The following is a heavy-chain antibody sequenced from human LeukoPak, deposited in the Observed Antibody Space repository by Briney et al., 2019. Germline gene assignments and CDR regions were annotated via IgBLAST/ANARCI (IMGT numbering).Heavy chain of an antibody. J-gene: IGHJ6*02. D-gene: IGHD1-26*01. CDR3: AGGVREMLGANTDSHYYAMLV. Sequence: SETLSLTCSVAGGSINFYHWSWIRQSPGGRLEWIGDIRHTGSATYNPSLKSRVTILIETSKNQFSLQLTSVTAADAAVYFCAGGVREMLGANTDSHYYAMLVWGRGTTVTVSS. V-gene: IGHV4-59*03. CDR1: GGSINFYH. CDR2: IRHTGSA.